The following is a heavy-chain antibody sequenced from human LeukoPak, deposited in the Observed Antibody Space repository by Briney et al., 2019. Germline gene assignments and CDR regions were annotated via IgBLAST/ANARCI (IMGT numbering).Heavy chain of an antibody. CDR2: ISAYNGNT. CDR3: ARGCGYCSGGSCYPLCYFDY. Sequence: GASVKVSCKASGYTFTSYGISWVRQAPGQGLEWMGWISAYNGNTNYAQKLQGRVTMTTDTSTSTAYMELRSLRSDDTAVYYCARGCGYCSGGSCYPLCYFDYWGQGTLVTVSS. J-gene: IGHJ4*02. CDR1: GYTFTSYG. D-gene: IGHD2-15*01. V-gene: IGHV1-18*01.